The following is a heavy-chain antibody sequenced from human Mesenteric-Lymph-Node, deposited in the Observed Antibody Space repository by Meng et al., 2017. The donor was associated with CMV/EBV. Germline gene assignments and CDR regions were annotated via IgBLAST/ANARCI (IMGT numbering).Heavy chain of an antibody. CDR2: IRYDGSNK. V-gene: IGHV3-30*02. Sequence: GESLKISCAASGFTVSSEFMTWVRQAPGKGLEWVAFIRYDGSNKYYADSVKGRFTISRDNSKNTLYLQMNSLRAEDTAVYYCAKDHLELLDYWGQGTLVTVSS. D-gene: IGHD1-7*01. J-gene: IGHJ4*02. CDR1: GFTVSSEF. CDR3: AKDHLELLDY.